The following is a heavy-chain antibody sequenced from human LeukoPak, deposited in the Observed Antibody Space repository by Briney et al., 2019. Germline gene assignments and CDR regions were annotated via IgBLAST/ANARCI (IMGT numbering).Heavy chain of an antibody. J-gene: IGHJ6*03. CDR1: GFTFSSYS. V-gene: IGHV3-21*01. D-gene: IGHD4-17*01. CDR3: ARGETTVTTAGGYYYYMDV. Sequence: GGSLRLSCAASGFTFSSYSMNWVRQAPGKGLEWVSSISSSSSYIYYADSVKGRFTISRDNAKNSLHLQMNSLRAEDTAVYYCARGETTVTTAGGYYYYMDVWGKGTTVTISS. CDR2: ISSSSSYI.